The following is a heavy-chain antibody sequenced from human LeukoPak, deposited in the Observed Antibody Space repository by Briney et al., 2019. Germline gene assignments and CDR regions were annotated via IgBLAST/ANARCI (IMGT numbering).Heavy chain of an antibody. V-gene: IGHV4-39*01. J-gene: IGHJ4*02. CDR2: IYYSGST. Sequence: SETLSLTCTVSGGSISSSSYYWGWIRQPPGKGLEWIGSIYYSGSTYYNPSLKSRVTISVDTSKNQFSLKLSSVTAADTAVYYCARPGIAAAGTSYFDYWGQGTLVTVSS. CDR1: GGSISSSSYY. CDR3: ARPGIAAAGTSYFDY. D-gene: IGHD6-13*01.